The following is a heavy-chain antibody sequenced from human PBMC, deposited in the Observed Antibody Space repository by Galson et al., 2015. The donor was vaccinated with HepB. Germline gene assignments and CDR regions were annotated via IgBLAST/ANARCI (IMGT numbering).Heavy chain of an antibody. D-gene: IGHD4-23*01. J-gene: IGHJ2*01. V-gene: IGHV4-61*08. CDR3: ARRVGNSAPNSPHWYFDL. CDR2: IFHSGTT. Sequence: SETLSLTCTVSGGSVSSGDSYWSWIRQPPGKGLEWIGYIFHSGTTNYNASLKSRVAISLDTSKNQISLKLSSVTAADTALYYCARRVGNSAPNSPHWYFDLWGRGTLVTVSS. CDR1: GGSVSSGDSY.